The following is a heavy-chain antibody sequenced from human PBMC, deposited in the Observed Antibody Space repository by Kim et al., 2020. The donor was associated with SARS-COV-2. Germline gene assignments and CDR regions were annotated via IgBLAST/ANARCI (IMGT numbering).Heavy chain of an antibody. V-gene: IGHV4-59*01. D-gene: IGHD6-19*01. CDR3: AREGESRGWYDYFDY. CDR1: AGSISGNY. Sequence: SETLSLTCAVSAGSISGNYWSWIRQPPGKGLEWIGYIYYSGSTNYNPSLKSRVTISVDTSKNQFSLQLSSVTAADTAVYYCAREGESRGWYDYFDYWGQGTLGTVPP. J-gene: IGHJ4*02. CDR2: IYYSGST.